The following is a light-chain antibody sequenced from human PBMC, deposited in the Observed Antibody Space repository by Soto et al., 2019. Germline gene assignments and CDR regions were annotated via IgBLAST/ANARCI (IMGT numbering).Light chain of an antibody. V-gene: IGKV3-15*01. CDR2: GAS. Sequence: EIVMTQSPATLSVSPGERATLSCRASQSVSINLAWYQQRLGQAPRLLIYGASTRATGIPARFNARGSGTEFTLTISSLQSEDFAVHYCQQYNDWPRTFGQGTKVEIK. J-gene: IGKJ1*01. CDR3: QQYNDWPRT. CDR1: QSVSIN.